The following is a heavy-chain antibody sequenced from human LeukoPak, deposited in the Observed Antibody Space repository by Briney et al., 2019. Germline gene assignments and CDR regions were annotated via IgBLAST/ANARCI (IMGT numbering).Heavy chain of an antibody. CDR3: ARGPTVAGTPWFDP. V-gene: IGHV4-38-2*02. CDR2: IYHSGST. J-gene: IGHJ5*02. CDR1: GYSISSGYY. Sequence: PSETLSLTCTVSGYSISSGYYWGWIRQPPGKGLEWIGSIYHSGSTYYNPSLKSRVTISVDTSKNQFSLKLSSVTAADTAVYYCARGPTVAGTPWFDPWGQGTLVTVSS. D-gene: IGHD6-19*01.